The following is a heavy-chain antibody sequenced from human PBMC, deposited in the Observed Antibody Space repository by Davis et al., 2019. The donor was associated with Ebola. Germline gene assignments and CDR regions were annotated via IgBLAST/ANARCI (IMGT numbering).Heavy chain of an antibody. Sequence: SVKVSCKASGGTFSSTPITWVRQAPGQGLEWMGGTIPIFGPTNSAQKFQNRVTITADESTSTAYMELSGLTSEDTAVYYCARRGLKAPWWFDPWGQGTLVIVSS. CDR2: TIPIFGPT. CDR3: ARRGLKAPWWFDP. D-gene: IGHD2-15*01. CDR1: GGTFSSTP. V-gene: IGHV1-69*13. J-gene: IGHJ5*02.